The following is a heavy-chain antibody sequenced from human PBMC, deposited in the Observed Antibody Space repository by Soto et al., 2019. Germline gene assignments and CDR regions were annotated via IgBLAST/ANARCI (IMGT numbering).Heavy chain of an antibody. D-gene: IGHD2-21*02. V-gene: IGHV1-3*05. CDR2: INAGNGNT. Sequence: QVQLVQSGAEEKKPGASVKVSCKASGYTFTSYAMHWVRQATGQRLEWMGWINAGNGNTKYSQKFQGRVTITRDTSASTASMELSSLRSEDTAVYYCARAWVVVTAPDYWGQGTLVTVSS. CDR3: ARAWVVVTAPDY. J-gene: IGHJ4*02. CDR1: GYTFTSYA.